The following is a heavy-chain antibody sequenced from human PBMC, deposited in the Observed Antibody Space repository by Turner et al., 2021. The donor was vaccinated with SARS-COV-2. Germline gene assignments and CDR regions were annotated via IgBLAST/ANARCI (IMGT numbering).Heavy chain of an antibody. Sequence: EVQLLESRGGLVQPGGSLRLSCAASGFTFSSYAMSWVRQAPGKGLELVSAISGSGGSTYYADSVKGRFTISRDNSKNTLYLQMNSLRAEDTAVYYCAKGPDIVATIWGTLFSGTFDYWGQGTLVTVSS. CDR2: ISGSGGST. D-gene: IGHD5-12*01. J-gene: IGHJ4*02. CDR3: AKGPDIVATIWGTLFSGTFDY. V-gene: IGHV3-23*01. CDR1: GFTFSSYA.